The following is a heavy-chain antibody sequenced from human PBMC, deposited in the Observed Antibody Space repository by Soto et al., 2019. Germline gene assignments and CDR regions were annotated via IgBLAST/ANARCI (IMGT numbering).Heavy chain of an antibody. J-gene: IGHJ6*02. D-gene: IGHD3-10*01. Sequence: QVQLQESGPGLVKPSETLSLTCTVSGGSISSYYWSWIRQPPGKGLEWIGYIYYSGSTNYNPSLKSRVTISVDTSKNQFSLKLSSVTAADTAVHYCARGITMVRGYYYYGMDVWGQGTTVTVSS. CDR3: ARGITMVRGYYYYGMDV. CDR1: GGSISSYY. CDR2: IYYSGST. V-gene: IGHV4-59*01.